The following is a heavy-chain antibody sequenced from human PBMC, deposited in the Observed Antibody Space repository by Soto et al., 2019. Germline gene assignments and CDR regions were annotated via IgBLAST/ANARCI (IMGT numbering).Heavy chain of an antibody. D-gene: IGHD6-13*01. CDR1: GFTFGDYT. V-gene: IGHV3-43*01. J-gene: IGHJ1*01. CDR2: ISWDGGST. CDR3: AKDMRDSSSPQH. Sequence: GGSLRLSCAASGFTFGDYTMHWVRQAPGKGLEWVSLISWDGGSTYYADSVKGRFTISRDNSKNSLYLQMNSLRTEDTASYYCAKDMRDSSSPQHWGQGTLVTVSS.